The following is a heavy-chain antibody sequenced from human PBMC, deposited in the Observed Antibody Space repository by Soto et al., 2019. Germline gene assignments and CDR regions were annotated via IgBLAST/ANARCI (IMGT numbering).Heavy chain of an antibody. CDR2: IYSGGST. CDR1: GFTVSSNY. CDR3: AREREGEPYFDY. J-gene: IGHJ4*02. V-gene: IGHV3-66*01. Sequence: GGSLRLSGAASGFTVSSNYMSWVRQAPGKGLEWVSVIYSGGSTYYADSVKGRFTISRDNSKNTLYLQMNSLRAEDTAVYYCAREREGEPYFDYWGQGTLVTVSS.